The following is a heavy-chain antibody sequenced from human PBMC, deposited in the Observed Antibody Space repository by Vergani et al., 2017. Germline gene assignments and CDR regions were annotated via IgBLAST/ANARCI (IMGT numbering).Heavy chain of an antibody. CDR1: FTVSSNY. J-gene: IGHJ6*02. CDR2: IYSGGST. Sequence: EVQLVESGGGLIQPGFTVSSNYMSWVRQAPGKGLEWVSVIYSGGSTYYADSVKGRFTISRDNSKNTLYLQMNSLRAEDTAVYYCARQMKHKFLVHYYYYGMDVWGQGTTVTVSS. D-gene: IGHD2-21*01. V-gene: IGHV3-53*01. CDR3: ARQMKHKFLVHYYYYGMDV.